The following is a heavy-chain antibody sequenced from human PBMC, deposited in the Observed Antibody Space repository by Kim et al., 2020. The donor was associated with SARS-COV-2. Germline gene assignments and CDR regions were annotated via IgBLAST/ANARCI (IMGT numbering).Heavy chain of an antibody. V-gene: IGHV3-11*05. CDR3: ARDGGDCSSTSCLYGMDV. J-gene: IGHJ6*02. D-gene: IGHD2-2*01. Sequence: KGRFTISRDNAKNSLYLQMNSLGAEDTAVYYCARDGGDCSSTSCLYGMDVWGRGTTVTVSS.